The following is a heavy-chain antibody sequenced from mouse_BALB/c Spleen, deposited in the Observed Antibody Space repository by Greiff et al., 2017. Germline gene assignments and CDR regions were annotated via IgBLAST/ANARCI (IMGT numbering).Heavy chain of an antibody. J-gene: IGHJ4*01. Sequence: QVQLKESGPGLVQPSQSLSITCTVSGFSLTSYGVHWVRQSPGKGLEWLGVIWSGGSTDYNAAFISRLSISKDNSKSQVFFKMNSLQANDTAIYYCARSYYDYDGDYYAMDYWGQGTSVTVSS. CDR1: GFSLTSYG. V-gene: IGHV2-2*02. CDR2: IWSGGST. D-gene: IGHD2-4*01. CDR3: ARSYYDYDGDYYAMDY.